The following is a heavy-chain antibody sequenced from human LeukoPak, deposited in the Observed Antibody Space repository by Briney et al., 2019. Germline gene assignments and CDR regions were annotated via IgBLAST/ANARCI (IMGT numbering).Heavy chain of an antibody. J-gene: IGHJ5*02. D-gene: IGHD6-19*01. Sequence: SVRVSCKASGGTFSSYAISWVRQAPGQGLEWMGRIIPILGITNYAQRFQGRVTITADKSTSTAYMELRSLRSDDTAVYYCARSREAVAGINWFDPWGQGTLVTVSS. CDR2: IIPILGIT. V-gene: IGHV1-69*04. CDR1: GGTFSSYA. CDR3: ARSREAVAGINWFDP.